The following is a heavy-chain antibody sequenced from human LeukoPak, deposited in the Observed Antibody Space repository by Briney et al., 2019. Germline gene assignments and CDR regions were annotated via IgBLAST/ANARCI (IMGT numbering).Heavy chain of an antibody. J-gene: IGHJ5*02. CDR2: MNPNSGNT. V-gene: IGHV1-8*01. CDR3: ARDQIDIVVAQGWFDP. Sequence: ASVKVSCKASGYTFTSYDINWVRQATGQGLEWMGWMNPNSGNTGYAQKFQGRVTMTRNTSISTAYMELSSLRSEDTAVYYCARDQIDIVVAQGWFDPWGQGTLVTVSS. D-gene: IGHD2-2*01. CDR1: GYTFTSYD.